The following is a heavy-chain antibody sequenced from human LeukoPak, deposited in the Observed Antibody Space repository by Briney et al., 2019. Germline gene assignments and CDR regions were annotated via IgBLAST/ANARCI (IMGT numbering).Heavy chain of an antibody. CDR3: ARGHYYGSGGIDY. CDR1: GGSISSYY. D-gene: IGHD3-10*01. Sequence: LETLSLTCTVSGGSISSYYWSWIRQPPGKGLEWIGYIYYSGSTNYNPSLKSRVTISVDTSKNQFSLKLSSVTAADTAVYYCARGHYYGSGGIDYWGQGTLVTVSS. J-gene: IGHJ4*02. CDR2: IYYSGST. V-gene: IGHV4-59*01.